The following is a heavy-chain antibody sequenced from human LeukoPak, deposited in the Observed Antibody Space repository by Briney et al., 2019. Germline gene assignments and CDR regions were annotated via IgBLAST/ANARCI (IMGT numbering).Heavy chain of an antibody. CDR1: GYSFPNYS. CDR3: ARPRGYGDYPFDS. J-gene: IGHJ4*02. D-gene: IGHD4-17*01. V-gene: IGHV5-51*01. Sequence: GESLKISCKGSGYSFPNYSIAWVRQMPGKGLEWMGIIYPGDSDTRYSPSFQGQVTISADKSISTAYLQWTSLKASDTAVYYCARPRGYGDYPFDSCGQGTLVTVSS. CDR2: IYPGDSDT.